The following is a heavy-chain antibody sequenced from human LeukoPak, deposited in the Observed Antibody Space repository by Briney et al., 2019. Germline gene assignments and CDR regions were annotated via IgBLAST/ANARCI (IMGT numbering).Heavy chain of an antibody. D-gene: IGHD1-26*01. J-gene: IGHJ5*02. V-gene: IGHV3-53*01. CDR1: GFTVSSTY. CDR3: ARPSGSYPWFDP. Sequence: PGGSLRLSCAASGFTVSSTYMSWVRQAPGKGLDWVSVIYSGGSTYYADSVKGRFTISRDNAKDTLYLQMNSLRAEDTAVYYCARPSGSYPWFDPWGQGTLVTVSS. CDR2: IYSGGST.